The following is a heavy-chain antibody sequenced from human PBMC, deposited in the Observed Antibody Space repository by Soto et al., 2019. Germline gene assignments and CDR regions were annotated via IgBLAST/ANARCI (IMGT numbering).Heavy chain of an antibody. J-gene: IGHJ6*02. CDR1: GYTFNSYG. CDR2: ISPYDDNT. V-gene: IGHV1-18*01. D-gene: IGHD3-22*01. Sequence: ASVKVSCKASGYTFNSYGISWVRQAPGQGLEWMGWISPYDDNTNYAQNKQSRETITTDTSTRTANMKLRSLRSDDTAVYYCASVGYYDSSGSRNYHYYGMDAWGPGTTVTVSS. CDR3: ASVGYYDSSGSRNYHYYGMDA.